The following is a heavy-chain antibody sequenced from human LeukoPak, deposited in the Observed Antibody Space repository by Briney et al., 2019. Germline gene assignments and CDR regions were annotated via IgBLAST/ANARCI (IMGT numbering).Heavy chain of an antibody. Sequence: SETLSLTCAVSGISNKYWWTWVRQPPGKGLEWIGEIHDSGTTNYNTSIRSSVITSLETSKNQLSLKLNSMTAADTAVYYWASRTGVSGPTRGQGALVTVSS. CDR3: ASRTGVSGPT. J-gene: IGHJ1*01. D-gene: IGHD6-25*01. CDR1: GISNKYW. CDR2: IHDSGTT. V-gene: IGHV4-4*02.